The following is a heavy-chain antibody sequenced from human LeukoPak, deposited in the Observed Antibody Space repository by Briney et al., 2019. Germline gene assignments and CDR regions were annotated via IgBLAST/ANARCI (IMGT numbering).Heavy chain of an antibody. D-gene: IGHD2-2*01. Sequence: PGRSLRLSCAASGFTFSTYGMHWVRQAPGKGLEWVAVISYDGSDKYYADSVRGRFTISGDNSKNTLYLQMNSLRVEDTAVYYCAKDLRGPTIDSWGQGTLVTVSS. CDR2: ISYDGSDK. J-gene: IGHJ4*02. V-gene: IGHV3-30*18. CDR1: GFTFSTYG. CDR3: AKDLRGPTIDS.